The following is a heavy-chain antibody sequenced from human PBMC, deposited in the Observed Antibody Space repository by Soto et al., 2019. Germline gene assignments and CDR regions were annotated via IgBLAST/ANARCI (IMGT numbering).Heavy chain of an antibody. CDR1: GYTFARSS. CDR2: IYPANSET. J-gene: IGHJ5*02. Sequence: EVQLVQSGAEVKKPGESLKISCKASGYTFARSSIGWVRQMPGKGLEWMGIIYPANSETTYSPSFQGQVTISADMSISTAYLQWSSLKASETAIYYCAPYYNYLKTWGQGTLVTVSS. D-gene: IGHD1-26*01. V-gene: IGHV5-51*01. CDR3: APYYNYLKT.